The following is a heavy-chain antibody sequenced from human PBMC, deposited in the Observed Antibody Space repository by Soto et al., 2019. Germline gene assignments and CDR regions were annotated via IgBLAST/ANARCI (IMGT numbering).Heavy chain of an antibody. CDR1: GYSFTSYW. CDR3: ASSSPDYYYYYGMDV. Sequence: GESLKISCKGSGYSFTSYWISWVRQMPGKGLEWMGRIDPSDSYTNYSPSFQGHVTISADKSISTAYLQWSSLKASDTAMYYCASSSPDYYYYYGMDVWGQGTTVTVSS. V-gene: IGHV5-10-1*01. J-gene: IGHJ6*02. CDR2: IDPSDSYT. D-gene: IGHD6-6*01.